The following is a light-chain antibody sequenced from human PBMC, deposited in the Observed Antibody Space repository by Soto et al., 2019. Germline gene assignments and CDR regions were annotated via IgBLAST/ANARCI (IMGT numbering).Light chain of an antibody. CDR2: GAS. V-gene: IGKV3-15*01. CDR1: QSVSSN. J-gene: IGKJ3*01. CDR3: QQYGSSPFT. Sequence: EIVMRQSPATLCVSTGERATLSCSASQSVSSNLAWYQQKPGQAPRLLIYGASTRATGIPARFSGSGSGTEFTLTISSLQSEDFAVYYCQQYGSSPFTFGPGTKVDIK.